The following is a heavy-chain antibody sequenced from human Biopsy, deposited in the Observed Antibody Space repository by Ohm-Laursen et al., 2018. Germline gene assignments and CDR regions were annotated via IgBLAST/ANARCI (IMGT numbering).Heavy chain of an antibody. CDR1: GDSIRSYY. V-gene: IGHV4-59*01. J-gene: IGHJ6*02. CDR2: VYFTGST. D-gene: IGHD2-15*01. Sequence: SDTLSLTCSVSGDSIRSYYWSWIRQTPEKGLEWIGYVYFTGSTNFNPSLKSRVTISVDTSRVRFSLTLSSVTAADTAIYYCARDRRGDSYMDVWGQGTTVTVSS. CDR3: ARDRRGDSYMDV.